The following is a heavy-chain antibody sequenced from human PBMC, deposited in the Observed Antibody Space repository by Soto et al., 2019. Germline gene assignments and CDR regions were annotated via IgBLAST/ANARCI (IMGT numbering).Heavy chain of an antibody. V-gene: IGHV1-46*01. D-gene: IGHD3-3*01. J-gene: IGHJ6*04. CDR1: GYTFTGYQ. CDR3: ARDWGFWSGHYGMYN. CDR2: INPSGGNT. Sequence: ASVKVSCKASGYTFTGYQMHWVRQAPEQALEWMGIINPSGGNTSYAQKIQGRVTATRDWSTGKVQIELSSLRYDDTAVYCCARDWGFWSGHYGMYNWGKQTTVSVSS.